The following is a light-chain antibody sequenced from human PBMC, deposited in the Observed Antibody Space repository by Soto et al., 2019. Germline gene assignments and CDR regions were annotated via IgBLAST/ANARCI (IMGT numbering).Light chain of an antibody. Sequence: QSALTQPASVSGSPGQSITISCTGTSGDIGSYNHVSWYQQHPGKAPKLIIYEVTDRPSGVSNRFSGSKSGNTASLTISGLQAEDEDEYYCSSYTNINTSACVFGTGTKLTVL. CDR2: EVT. V-gene: IGLV2-14*01. J-gene: IGLJ1*01. CDR3: SSYTNINTSACV. CDR1: SGDIGSYNH.